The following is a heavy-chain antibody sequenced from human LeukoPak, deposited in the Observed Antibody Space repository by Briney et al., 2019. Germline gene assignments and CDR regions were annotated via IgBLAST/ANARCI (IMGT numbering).Heavy chain of an antibody. CDR3: ARDSSAMFDY. CDR2: TYYRSKWYN. J-gene: IGHJ4*02. CDR1: GDSVSSNSAA. V-gene: IGHV6-1*01. D-gene: IGHD2-2*01. Sequence: SQTLSLTCAIYGDSVSSNSAAWNWIRQSPSRGLEWLGRTYYRSKWYNDYAISMKGRITINPDTSKNQFSLQLNSITPEDTAVYYCARDSSAMFDYWGQGTLVADSS.